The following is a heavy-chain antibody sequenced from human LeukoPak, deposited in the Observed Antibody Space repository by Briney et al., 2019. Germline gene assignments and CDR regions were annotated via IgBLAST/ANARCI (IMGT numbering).Heavy chain of an antibody. D-gene: IGHD6-13*01. CDR3: AKDSAYSSRWYSSFDH. Sequence: GGSLRLSCAASGFTFSRFWMSWVRQAPGKGLEWVSPISGSGDTTYYADSVKGRFTISRDNSKNTLYLQMNSLRAEDTAVYYCAKDSAYSSRWYSSFDHWGQGTLVTVSS. J-gene: IGHJ4*02. CDR1: GFTFSRFW. V-gene: IGHV3-23*01. CDR2: ISGSGDTT.